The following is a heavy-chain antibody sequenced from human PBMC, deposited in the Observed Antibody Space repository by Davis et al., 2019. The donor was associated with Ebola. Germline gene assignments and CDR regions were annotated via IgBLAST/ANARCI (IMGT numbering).Heavy chain of an antibody. Sequence: GESLKISCAASGFTFSNYGMHWVRQAPGKGLEWVALISSDGRDDILADSVKGRFTISRDNSKNSLSLQMNSLRPEDTAVYFCVKTYCNSIGCRLLVFWGQGTLVTVSS. CDR3: VKTYCNSIGCRLLVF. V-gene: IGHV3-30*18. CDR2: ISSDGRDD. J-gene: IGHJ4*02. CDR1: GFTFSNYG. D-gene: IGHD2/OR15-2a*01.